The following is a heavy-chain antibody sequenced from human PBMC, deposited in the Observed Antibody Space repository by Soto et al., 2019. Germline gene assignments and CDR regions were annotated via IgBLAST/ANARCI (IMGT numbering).Heavy chain of an antibody. J-gene: IGHJ4*02. CDR3: ARAAAGTFDY. CDR1: GFTFSSYG. Sequence: QVQLVESGGGVVQPGRSLRLSCAASGFTFSSYGMHWVRQAPGKGLEWVAVIWYDGSSKYYADSVKGRFTISRDNSKNTLYLQMNSLRAEDTAVYYCARAAAGTFDYWGQGTLVTVSS. D-gene: IGHD6-13*01. CDR2: IWYDGSSK. V-gene: IGHV3-33*01.